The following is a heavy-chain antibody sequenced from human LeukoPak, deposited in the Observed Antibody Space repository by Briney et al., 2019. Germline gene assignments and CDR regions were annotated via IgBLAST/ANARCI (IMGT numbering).Heavy chain of an antibody. CDR3: VAAAGDY. J-gene: IGHJ4*02. CDR2: IKQDGREK. CDR1: GFTFSSYW. V-gene: IGHV3-7*03. Sequence: PGGSLRLSCAASGFTFSSYWVSWVRQAPGKGLEWVANIKQDGREKYYVDSVKGRFTISRDNAKNSLYLQMNSLRAEDTAVYYCVAAAGDYWGQGTLVTVSS. D-gene: IGHD6-13*01.